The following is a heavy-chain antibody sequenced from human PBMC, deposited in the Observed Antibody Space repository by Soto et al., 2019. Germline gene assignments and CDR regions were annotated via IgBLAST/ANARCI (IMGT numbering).Heavy chain of an antibody. CDR1: GFTFSRYS. V-gene: IGHV3-23*01. Sequence: GGSLRLSCSASGFTFSRYSMTWVRQGPEKGLEWVSEISADGTRTYYADSVKGRFTVSRDNSKNKLYLQMNSLRAEDTAVYYCAQNFDYWGQGTLVTVSS. J-gene: IGHJ4*02. CDR2: ISADGTRT. CDR3: AQNFDY.